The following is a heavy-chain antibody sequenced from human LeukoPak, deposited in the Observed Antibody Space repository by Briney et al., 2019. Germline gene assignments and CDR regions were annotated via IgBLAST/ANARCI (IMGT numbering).Heavy chain of an antibody. Sequence: SETLSLTCTVSGGSITSSDYYWDWIRQPIGKELEWIGNFYYSGITYYNPSLRSRVTISVDTSKNQFSLKLSSVTAADTAVYYCASHHSGASPSDAFDIWGHGTMVTVSS. CDR1: GGSITSSDYY. CDR2: FYYSGIT. D-gene: IGHD5-12*01. J-gene: IGHJ3*02. CDR3: ASHHSGASPSDAFDI. V-gene: IGHV4-39*01.